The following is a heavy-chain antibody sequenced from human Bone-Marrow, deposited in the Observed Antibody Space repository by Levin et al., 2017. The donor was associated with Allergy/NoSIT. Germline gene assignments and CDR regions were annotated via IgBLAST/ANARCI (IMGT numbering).Heavy chain of an antibody. Sequence: ASVKVSCRASGFTFTRSVIHWVRQARGQPLEWIGWIVVGSGNTKYAESLQERVTITRDMSRSTAYMELSSLRSEDTAVYFCAVNLPTGVYSFETIGYTLDYWGQGTLVSVSS. J-gene: IGHJ4*02. D-gene: IGHD3-22*01. CDR1: GFTFTRSV. V-gene: IGHV1-58*02. CDR2: IVVGSGNT. CDR3: AVNLPTGVYSFETIGYTLDY.